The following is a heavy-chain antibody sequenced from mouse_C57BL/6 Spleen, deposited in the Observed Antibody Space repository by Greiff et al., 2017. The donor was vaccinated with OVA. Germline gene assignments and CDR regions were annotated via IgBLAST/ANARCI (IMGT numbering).Heavy chain of an antibody. Sequence: QVPLKQSGAELMKPGASVKLSCTATGYTFTGYWIEWVQQRPGHGLAWIGEILPGCGSTNYNEMFTGQATFTADTSANTAYMQLRSLTTEDSAIYYCAPFYDGYPLFGYWGQGTTLTVSS. CDR1: GYTFTGYW. D-gene: IGHD2-3*01. J-gene: IGHJ2*01. CDR2: ILPGCGST. V-gene: IGHV1-9*01. CDR3: APFYDGYPLFGY.